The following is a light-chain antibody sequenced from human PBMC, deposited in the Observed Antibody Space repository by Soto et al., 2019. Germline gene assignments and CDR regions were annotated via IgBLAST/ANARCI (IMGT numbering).Light chain of an antibody. J-gene: IGKJ4*01. V-gene: IGKV1-33*01. CDR2: DAS. Sequence: DIQMTQSPSSLSASEGDRVTITCQSSHDVSRNLNWFQQKPGEAPQLLIYDASNLERGVPSRFSGSGSGTDFTLTISRLPPEDVAKYYCQQYNSMLSFGGGTEVEIK. CDR3: QQYNSMLS. CDR1: HDVSRN.